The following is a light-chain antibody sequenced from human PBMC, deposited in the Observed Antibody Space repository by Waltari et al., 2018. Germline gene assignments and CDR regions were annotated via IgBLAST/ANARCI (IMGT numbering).Light chain of an antibody. J-gene: IGLJ2*01. V-gene: IGLV2-23*02. Sequence: QSPLIPPASVSGSPGHSITISCTATSSDVGGYNFVHWYQHHPGRAPKLMIYDVNKRPSGVSHRFSGSKSGDTASLTISGLLTEDEADYYCSSYAGSSIPVVFGGGTKLTVL. CDR2: DVN. CDR1: SSDVGGYNF. CDR3: SSYAGSSIPVV.